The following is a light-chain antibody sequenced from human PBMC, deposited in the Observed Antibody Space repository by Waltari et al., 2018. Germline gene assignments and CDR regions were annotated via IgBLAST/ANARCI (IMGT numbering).Light chain of an antibody. Sequence: QSVLTQPPSASGTPGQTVTLSCSGISSHSGSRTVSWYQQPPGTAPKLLIFSHNQRPSGVPDRFSGSKSGTSASLAISGLQSEDEADYFCAAWDDSLNGFYVFGTGTRVTVL. CDR2: SHN. J-gene: IGLJ1*01. CDR3: AAWDDSLNGFYV. CDR1: SSHSGSRT. V-gene: IGLV1-44*01.